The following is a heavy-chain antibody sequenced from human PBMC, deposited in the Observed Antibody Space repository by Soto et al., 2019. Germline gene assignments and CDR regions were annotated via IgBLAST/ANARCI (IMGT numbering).Heavy chain of an antibody. CDR3: ARHSNRNYGLYYFDY. CDR1: GGSVSSYY. Sequence: SGTLSLTCPVSGGSVSSYYWGWIRQSPGKGLEWIGYIYYSGSTKYKPSLKSRVTMSVDTSKNQFSLKVSSATAADTAVYYCARHSNRNYGLYYFDYWGLGALVTVSS. V-gene: IGHV4-59*08. D-gene: IGHD4-4*01. J-gene: IGHJ4*02. CDR2: IYYSGST.